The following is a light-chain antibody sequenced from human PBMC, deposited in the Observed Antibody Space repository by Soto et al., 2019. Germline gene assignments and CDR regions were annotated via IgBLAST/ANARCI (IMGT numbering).Light chain of an antibody. J-gene: IGKJ4*01. V-gene: IGKV3-11*01. CDR1: QSVSSY. CDR2: DAS. CDR3: QQRSNWAPLT. Sequence: EIVLTQSPATLSLSPGERATLSCRASQSVSSYLAWYQQKPGQAPRLLIYDASNRATGIPARFSGSESGTDFTLTISSLEPADFAVYYCQQRSNWAPLTFGGGTKVEIK.